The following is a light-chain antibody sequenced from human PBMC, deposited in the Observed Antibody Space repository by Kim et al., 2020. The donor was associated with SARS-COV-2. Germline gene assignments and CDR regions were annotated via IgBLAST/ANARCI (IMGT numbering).Light chain of an antibody. V-gene: IGLV3-10*01. CDR2: EDS. CDR3: YSTDSSGNHSVV. CDR1: AVQKKE. Sequence: PGETARTTCSGDAVQKKEANWYQQKSGQAPVLVIYEDSKRPSGIPERFSGSSSGTMATLTISGAQVEDEADYDCYSTDSSGNHSVVFGGGTQLTVL. J-gene: IGLJ2*01.